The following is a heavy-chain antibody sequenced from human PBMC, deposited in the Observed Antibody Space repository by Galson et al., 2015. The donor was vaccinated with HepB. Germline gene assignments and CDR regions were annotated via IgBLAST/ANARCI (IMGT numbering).Heavy chain of an antibody. CDR3: GKDGEQVRVYDY. D-gene: IGHD1/OR15-1a*01. CDR2: ITGDSATT. V-gene: IGHV3-23*01. Sequence: SCAASGFTFSNHAMSWVRQVPGKGLECVSAITGDSATTYYADSAKGRFVVSRDNSKNTLYLQLNSLRAEDTAVYYCGKDGEQVRVYDYRGQGTLVTVSS. J-gene: IGHJ4*01. CDR1: GFTFSNHA.